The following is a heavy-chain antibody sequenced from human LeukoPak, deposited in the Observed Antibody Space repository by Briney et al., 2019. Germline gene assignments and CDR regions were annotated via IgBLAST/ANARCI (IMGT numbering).Heavy chain of an antibody. CDR2: ISYDGSNK. V-gene: IGHV3-30*04. Sequence: GGSLRLSCAASGFTFSTYVIYWVRQAPGKGLEWVAVISYDGSNKYYADSVKGRFTISRDNAKNSLYLQMNSLRAEDTAVYYRASSRYDSSGYYGIIGYWGQGTLVTVSS. D-gene: IGHD3-22*01. CDR1: GFTFSTYV. J-gene: IGHJ4*02. CDR3: ASSRYDSSGYYGIIGY.